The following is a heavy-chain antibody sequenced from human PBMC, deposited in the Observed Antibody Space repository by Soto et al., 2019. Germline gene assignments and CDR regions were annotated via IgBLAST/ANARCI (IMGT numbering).Heavy chain of an antibody. CDR1: GDTFDGKD. CDR3: ARTRQLVLGYVLDY. V-gene: IGHV1-2*04. D-gene: IGHD6-13*01. Sequence: APVSVCSKAPGDTFDGKDMRWARQELGQGLEWMGWINPNRGGTNYTQKFQGWVTMTRDTSISTAYMELSRLRSDDTAVYFCARTRQLVLGYVLDYWRQGTLVTVSS. J-gene: IGHJ4*02. CDR2: INPNRGGT.